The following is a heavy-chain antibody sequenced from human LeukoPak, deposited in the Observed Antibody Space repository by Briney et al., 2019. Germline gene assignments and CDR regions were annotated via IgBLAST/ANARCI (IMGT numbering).Heavy chain of an antibody. V-gene: IGHV3-30*04. D-gene: IGHD3-10*01. J-gene: IGHJ4*02. CDR1: GFTFSSYA. Sequence: GGSLRLSCAASGFTFSSYAMHWVRQAPGKGLEWVAVISYDGSNKYYADSVKGRFTISRDNSKNTLYLQMNSLRAEDTAVYYCAREGAGYFDYWGQGTPVTVSS. CDR3: AREGAGYFDY. CDR2: ISYDGSNK.